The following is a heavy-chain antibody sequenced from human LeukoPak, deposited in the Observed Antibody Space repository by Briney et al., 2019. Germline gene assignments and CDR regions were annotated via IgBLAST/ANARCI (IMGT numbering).Heavy chain of an antibody. Sequence: SQTLSLTCTVSGGSISSGDYYWSWIRQPPGKGLEWIGYIYYSGSTYYNPSLKSRVTISVDTSKNQFSLKLSSVTAADTAVYYCARVLRFLEWPYFDYWGQGTLVTVSS. CDR1: GGSISSGDYY. CDR2: IYYSGST. D-gene: IGHD3-3*01. CDR3: ARVLRFLEWPYFDY. J-gene: IGHJ4*02. V-gene: IGHV4-30-4*08.